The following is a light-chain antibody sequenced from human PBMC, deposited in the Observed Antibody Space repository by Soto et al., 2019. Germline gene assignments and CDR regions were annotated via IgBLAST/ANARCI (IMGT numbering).Light chain of an antibody. Sequence: DIQMTQSPSTLSASVGDRVTITCRASQSISDVLAWFQLKPGKAPKLLIYDASSLESGVPSRFSGSGSGTEFTLTISSLQPDDFATYYCQQYNNYSTFGQGTKVEIK. CDR1: QSISDV. J-gene: IGKJ1*01. CDR3: QQYNNYST. CDR2: DAS. V-gene: IGKV1-5*01.